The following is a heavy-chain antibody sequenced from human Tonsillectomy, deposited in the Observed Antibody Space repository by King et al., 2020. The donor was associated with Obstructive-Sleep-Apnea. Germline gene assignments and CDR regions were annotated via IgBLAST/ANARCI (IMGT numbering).Heavy chain of an antibody. CDR3: AGDWGGHSSDSNWFDP. Sequence: QLQESGPGLVKPSETLSLTCTVSGGSMSYYYWTWIRQPPGKGLEWIGNVYYSGTTNYNPSLKSRVTISLDMSKNQFSLKLNSVTAADTAVYYCAGDWGGHSSDSNWFDPWGQGTLVTVSS. J-gene: IGHJ5*02. CDR2: VYYSGTT. D-gene: IGHD3-16*01. V-gene: IGHV4-59*01. CDR1: GGSMSYYY.